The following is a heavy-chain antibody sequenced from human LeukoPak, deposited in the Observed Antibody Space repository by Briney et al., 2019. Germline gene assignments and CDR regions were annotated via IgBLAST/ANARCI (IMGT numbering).Heavy chain of an antibody. Sequence: GGSLRLSCAASGFTFSSYSMNWVRQDPGKGLEWVSSISSGSGYIYYADSVKGRFTISRDNAKNSLYLQMNSLRAEDTAVYYCARDLAAGAENWFDPWGQGTLVSVSS. D-gene: IGHD6-13*01. CDR2: ISSGSGYI. CDR3: ARDLAAGAENWFDP. J-gene: IGHJ5*02. CDR1: GFTFSSYS. V-gene: IGHV3-21*01.